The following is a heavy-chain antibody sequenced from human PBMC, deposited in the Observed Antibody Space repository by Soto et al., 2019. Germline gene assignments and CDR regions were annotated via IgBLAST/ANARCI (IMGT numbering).Heavy chain of an antibody. J-gene: IGHJ6*02. CDR3: ARDQGFPTFYYGMDV. V-gene: IGHV4-4*07. CDR2: IYTSGST. Sequence: SETLSLTCTVSGGSISSYYWSWIRQPAGKGLEWVGRIYTSGSTNYNPSLKSRVTMSVDTSKNQFSLKLSSVTAADTAVYYCARDQGFPTFYYGMDVWGQGTTVTVSS. CDR1: GGSISSYY.